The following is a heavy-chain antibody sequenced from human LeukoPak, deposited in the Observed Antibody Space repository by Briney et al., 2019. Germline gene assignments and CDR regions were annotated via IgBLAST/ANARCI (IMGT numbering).Heavy chain of an antibody. Sequence: SETLSLTCAISGGSISSYYWSWIRQPPGKGLEWIGYIYYSGSTNYNPSLKSRVTISVDTSKNQFSLKLSSVTAADTAVYYCARDQGSGYSSYWGQGTLVTVSS. V-gene: IGHV4-59*12. J-gene: IGHJ4*02. CDR1: GGSISSYY. D-gene: IGHD3-22*01. CDR3: ARDQGSGYSSY. CDR2: IYYSGST.